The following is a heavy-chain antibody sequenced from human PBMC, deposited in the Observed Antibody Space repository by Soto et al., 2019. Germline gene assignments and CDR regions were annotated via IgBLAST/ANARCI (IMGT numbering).Heavy chain of an antibody. Sequence: ASVKVSCKASGGTFSSYTISWVRQAPVQGLEWMGRIIPILGIANYAQKFQGRVTITADKSTSTAYMELSSLRSEDTAVYYCATHPPSFCRSTSCYGAFDIWGQGTMVTVSS. CDR3: ATHPPSFCRSTSCYGAFDI. J-gene: IGHJ3*02. CDR2: IIPILGIA. CDR1: GGTFSSYT. V-gene: IGHV1-69*02. D-gene: IGHD2-2*01.